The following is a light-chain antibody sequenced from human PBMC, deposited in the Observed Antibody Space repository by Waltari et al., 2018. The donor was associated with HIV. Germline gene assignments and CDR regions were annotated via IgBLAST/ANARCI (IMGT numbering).Light chain of an antibody. V-gene: IGKV1-39*01. CDR1: DLISNY. Sequence: DTEMTQSPSSLSASVGDRVTITCRASDLISNYLSWYQQTPGKAPKLLIYGASSLHSWAPSRFSGSQSGTDFTLTISGLQPEDSASYYCLQTYTNPRTFGQGTKVEVK. J-gene: IGKJ1*01. CDR2: GAS. CDR3: LQTYTNPRT.